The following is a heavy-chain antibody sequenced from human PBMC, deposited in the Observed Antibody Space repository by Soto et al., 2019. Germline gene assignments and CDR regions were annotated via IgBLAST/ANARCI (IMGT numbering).Heavy chain of an antibody. Sequence: QVQLVQSGAEVKKPGSSVKVSCKASGGTFSSYAISWVRQAPGQGLEWMGGIIPIFGTANYAQKFQGRVTITAYESTSTAYMELTSLRSDDTAVYYCARHVPAAGYYYGMDDWGQGTTVTVSS. V-gene: IGHV1-69*12. CDR1: GGTFSSYA. CDR3: ARHVPAAGYYYGMDD. D-gene: IGHD2-2*01. CDR2: IIPIFGTA. J-gene: IGHJ6*02.